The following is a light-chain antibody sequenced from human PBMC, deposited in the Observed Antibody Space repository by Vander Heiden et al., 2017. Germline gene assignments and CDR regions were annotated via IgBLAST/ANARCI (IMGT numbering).Light chain of an antibody. Sequence: EIVMTQSPATLSVSPGERVTLSCRASQSVSSDLAWYQQKPGQAPRLLIYGASNRATGIPARFSGSGSGTEFTLTISSLQSEDFAVYYCQQDDNWPPWTFGQGTKVEIK. V-gene: IGKV3-15*01. J-gene: IGKJ1*01. CDR1: QSVSSD. CDR3: QQDDNWPPWT. CDR2: GAS.